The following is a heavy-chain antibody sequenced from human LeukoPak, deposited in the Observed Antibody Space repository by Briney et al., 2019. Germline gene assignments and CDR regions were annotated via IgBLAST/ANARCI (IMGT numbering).Heavy chain of an antibody. J-gene: IGHJ6*02. CDR1: GFTFSSYS. CDR2: ISSSSSYT. V-gene: IGHV3-21*01. D-gene: IGHD6-19*01. Sequence: GGSLRLSCAASGFTFSSYSMNWVRQAPGKGLEWVSSISSSSSYTYYADSVKGRFTISRDNAKNSLYLQMNSLRAEDTAVYYCARERRAVAGYYYYYGLDVWGQGTTVTVSS. CDR3: ARERRAVAGYYYYYGLDV.